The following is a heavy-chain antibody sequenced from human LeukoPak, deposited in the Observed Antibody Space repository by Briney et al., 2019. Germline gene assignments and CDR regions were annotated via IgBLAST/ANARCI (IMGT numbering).Heavy chain of an antibody. J-gene: IGHJ4*02. CDR1: GYSISSGYY. CDR3: ARHVRPLRLGELSSPYYFDY. Sequence: PSETLSLTCTVSGYSISSGYYWGWIRQPPGKGLEWIGEINHSGSTNYNPSLKSRVTISVDTSKNQFSLKLSSVTAADTAVYYCARHVRPLRLGELSSPYYFDYWGQGTLVTVSS. CDR2: INHSGST. D-gene: IGHD3-16*02. V-gene: IGHV4-38-2*02.